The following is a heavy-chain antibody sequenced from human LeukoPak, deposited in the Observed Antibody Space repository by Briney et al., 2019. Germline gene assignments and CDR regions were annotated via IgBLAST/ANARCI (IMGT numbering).Heavy chain of an antibody. Sequence: GGSLRLSCAASGFTFSSYSMNWVRQAPGKGLEWVSSISSSSSYIYYADSVKGRFTISRDNAKNSLYLQMNSLRAEDTAVYYCARDIPPTYYYDSSGYYPDYWDQGTLVTVSS. CDR3: ARDIPPTYYYDSSGYYPDY. J-gene: IGHJ4*02. CDR2: ISSSSSYI. D-gene: IGHD3-22*01. V-gene: IGHV3-21*01. CDR1: GFTFSSYS.